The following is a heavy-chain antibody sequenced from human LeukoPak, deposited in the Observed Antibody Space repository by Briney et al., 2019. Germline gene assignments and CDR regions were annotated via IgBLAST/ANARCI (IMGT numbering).Heavy chain of an antibody. Sequence: GGSLRLSCAASGFTVSNNFMSWVRQAPGQGLEWVSLISGGGGTYYAASVKGRFTISRGNSEDSLYLQMNSLRPEDTAAYYCARVVDSTRAFHVWGQGTLVIVSS. CDR3: ARVVDSTRAFHV. CDR1: GFTVSNNF. V-gene: IGHV3-66*01. J-gene: IGHJ3*01. CDR2: ISGGGGT. D-gene: IGHD2-21*01.